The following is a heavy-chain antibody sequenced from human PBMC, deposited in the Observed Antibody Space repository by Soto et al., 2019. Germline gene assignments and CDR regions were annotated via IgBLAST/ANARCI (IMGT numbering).Heavy chain of an antibody. CDR3: ARVGFSSSD. V-gene: IGHV1-3*01. J-gene: IGHJ4*02. D-gene: IGHD6-6*01. Sequence: QVHLVQSGAAVKKPGASVKLSCKASGYTFTDYAIHWLRQAPGQRLEWMGWINAGNGNTKSSQNFQGRVTITRDTSASTAYMELSSLRFEDTAVYYCARVGFSSSDWGQGTLVTVSS. CDR2: INAGNGNT. CDR1: GYTFTDYA.